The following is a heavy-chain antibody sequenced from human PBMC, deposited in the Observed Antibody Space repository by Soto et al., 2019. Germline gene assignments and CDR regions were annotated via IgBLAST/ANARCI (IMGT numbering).Heavy chain of an antibody. Sequence: TLSLTCTVSGGSISSYYLSWIRQPPGKGLEWIGYIYYSGSTNYNPSLKSRVTISVDTSKNQFSLKLSPVTAADTAVYYCARVRHDYVWGSYRQYFDYWGQGTLVTVSS. D-gene: IGHD3-16*02. J-gene: IGHJ4*02. CDR3: ARVRHDYVWGSYRQYFDY. CDR2: IYYSGST. V-gene: IGHV4-59*01. CDR1: GGSISSYY.